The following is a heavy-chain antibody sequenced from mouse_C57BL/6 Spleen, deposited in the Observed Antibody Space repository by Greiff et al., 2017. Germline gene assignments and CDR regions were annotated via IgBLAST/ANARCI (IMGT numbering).Heavy chain of an antibody. CDR3: GREDYESWYFDV. J-gene: IGHJ1*03. V-gene: IGHV1-39*01. CDR1: GYSFTDYN. D-gene: IGHD2-4*01. Sequence: VQLQQSGPELVKPGASVKISCKASGYSFTDYNMNWVKQSNGKSLEWIGVINPNYGTTSYNQKFKGKATLTVDQSSSTAYMQLNSLTSEDAAVYYCGREDYESWYFDVWGTGTTVTVSS. CDR2: INPNYGTT.